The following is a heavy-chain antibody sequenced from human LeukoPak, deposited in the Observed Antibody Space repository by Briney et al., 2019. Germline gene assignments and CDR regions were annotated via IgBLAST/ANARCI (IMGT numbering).Heavy chain of an antibody. CDR2: IYTEGTT. D-gene: IGHD3-16*01. CDR1: GFTFSSYS. J-gene: IGHJ4*02. CDR3: ASEGD. Sequence: GSLRLSCAASGFTFSSYSMNWVRQAPGKGLEWVSVIYTEGTTYYADSVKGRFIISRDNSKNTVYLQMNSLRVEDTAVYYCASEGDWGQGTLVTVSS. V-gene: IGHV3-66*02.